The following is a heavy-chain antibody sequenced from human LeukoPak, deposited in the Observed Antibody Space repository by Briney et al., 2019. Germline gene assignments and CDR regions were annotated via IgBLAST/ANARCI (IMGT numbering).Heavy chain of an antibody. D-gene: IGHD6-19*01. CDR3: VSSAYPAYFDF. J-gene: IGHJ4*02. CDR2: IKSENVGGTK. V-gene: IGHV3-15*01. CDR1: GFTFSVSW. Sequence: GGSLRLSCAASGFTFSVSWMSWVRQAPGKGLEWLGCIKSENVGGTKEYAAPVKGRFTISRDDSKTTVYLQMNSLKTDDTAVYYCVSSAYPAYFDFWGQGALVTVSS.